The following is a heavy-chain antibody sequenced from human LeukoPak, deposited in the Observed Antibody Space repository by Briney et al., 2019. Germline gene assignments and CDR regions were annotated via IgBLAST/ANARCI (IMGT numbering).Heavy chain of an antibody. Sequence: GGSLILSCAASGITFSNYDMNWVRQTPGKGLEWISYISGSGTTMYYADSVKGRFTISRDNAKNSLYLQMNRLRAEDTAVYYCASYIVAKIEVNWFDPWGQGTLVTVSS. CDR1: GITFSNYD. J-gene: IGHJ5*02. CDR3: ASYIVAKIEVNWFDP. CDR2: ISGSGTTM. D-gene: IGHD5-12*01. V-gene: IGHV3-48*03.